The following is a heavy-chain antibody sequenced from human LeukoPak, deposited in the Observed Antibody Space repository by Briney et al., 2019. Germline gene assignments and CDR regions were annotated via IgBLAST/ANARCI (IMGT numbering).Heavy chain of an antibody. V-gene: IGHV3-7*04. J-gene: IGHJ3*02. CDR3: ARAKRNGFDI. CDR2: IREDGNEK. CDR1: GFTFSSYW. Sequence: GGSLRLSCTASGFTFSSYWMSWVRQTTGKGLECVAKIREDGNEKFYVDSVKGRFTISRDNAKNSLYLQMNSLRVEDTAVYYCARAKRNGFDIWGQGTMVTVSS.